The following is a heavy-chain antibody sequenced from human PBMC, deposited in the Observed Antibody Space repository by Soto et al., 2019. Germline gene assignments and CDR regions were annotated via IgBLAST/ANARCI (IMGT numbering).Heavy chain of an antibody. CDR2: ISSSSSYI. V-gene: IGHV3-21*01. CDR3: ARNMRLGAGDDDAFDI. Sequence: EVQLVESGGGLVKPGGSLRLSCAASGFTFSSYSMNWVRQAPGKGLEWVSSISSSSSYIYYADSVKGRFTISRDNAKNSLYLQMNSLRAEDTAVYYCARNMRLGAGDDDAFDIWGQGTMVTVSS. CDR1: GFTFSSYS. J-gene: IGHJ3*02. D-gene: IGHD1-1*01.